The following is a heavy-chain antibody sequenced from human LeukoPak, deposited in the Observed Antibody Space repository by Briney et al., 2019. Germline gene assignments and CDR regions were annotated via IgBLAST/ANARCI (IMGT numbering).Heavy chain of an antibody. D-gene: IGHD3-22*01. V-gene: IGHV1-69*13. Sequence: ASVKVSCKASGGTFSSYAISWVRQAPGHGLEWMGGIIPIFGTANYAQKFQGRVTITADESTSTAYMELSSLRSEDTAVYYCARDSSGYLPPGAPDYWGQGTLVTVSS. CDR3: ARDSSGYLPPGAPDY. J-gene: IGHJ4*02. CDR1: GGTFSSYA. CDR2: IIPIFGTA.